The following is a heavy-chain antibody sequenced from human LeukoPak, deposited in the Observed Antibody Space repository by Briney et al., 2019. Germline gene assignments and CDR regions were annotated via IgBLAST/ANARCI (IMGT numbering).Heavy chain of an antibody. CDR3: ERGQQRSSGWYRY. D-gene: IGHD6-19*01. J-gene: IGHJ4*02. CDR1: GYTFTIYD. Sequence: ASVRVSSKASGYTFTIYDINWVRQAPGQGGEWMGWMIPNSGNTGYAQKFQGRVTMTRNTSISTAYMELSSLRSEDTAVYYCERGQQRSSGWYRYWGQGTLVTVSS. CDR2: MIPNSGNT. V-gene: IGHV1-8*01.